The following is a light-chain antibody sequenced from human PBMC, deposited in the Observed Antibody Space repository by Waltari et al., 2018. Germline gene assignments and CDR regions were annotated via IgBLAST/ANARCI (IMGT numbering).Light chain of an antibody. CDR2: DAS. V-gene: IGKV1-33*01. Sequence: DIQMTQSPSSLSASVGDRVTITCQASQDISNYLNWYQQKPGKAPKLLIYDASNLETGVPSRFSGSGSGTDFTFTISSLQPEDIATYYCQQYDNLPLFTFGPGTKVGIK. CDR3: QQYDNLPLFT. J-gene: IGKJ3*01. CDR1: QDISNY.